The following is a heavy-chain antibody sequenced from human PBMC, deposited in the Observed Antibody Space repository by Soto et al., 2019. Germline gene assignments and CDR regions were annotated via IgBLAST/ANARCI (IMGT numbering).Heavy chain of an antibody. J-gene: IGHJ4*02. CDR2: AIPAFGTA. V-gene: IGHV1-69*06. CDR1: GAGDTFSNYG. D-gene: IGHD1-1*01. CDR3: WRHDKTALPPLDS. Sequence: QVHLVQSGAEVKSPGSAVKVSCKVSGAGDTFSNYGLNWVRQAPGQGLEWRGGAIPAFGTANYAQKFQGRVTITADTSTATASMELSSLRSDDTAVYYCWRHDKTALPPLDSWGQGTLVSVSS.